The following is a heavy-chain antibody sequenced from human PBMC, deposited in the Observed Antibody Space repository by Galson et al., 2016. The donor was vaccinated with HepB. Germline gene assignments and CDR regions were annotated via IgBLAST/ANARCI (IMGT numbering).Heavy chain of an antibody. CDR3: ASDMNNFDFLGGPFDY. Sequence: SLRLSCAVSGFTYGIHWVRQAPGKGLEWVAAISNDESRKDYADSVKGRFIISRDTSKNTLYLQMNILRSEDTAVYYCASDMNNFDFLGGPFDYWGQGTLVTVAS. J-gene: IGHJ4*02. CDR1: GFTYG. V-gene: IGHV3-30*04. D-gene: IGHD3-3*01. CDR2: ISNDESRK.